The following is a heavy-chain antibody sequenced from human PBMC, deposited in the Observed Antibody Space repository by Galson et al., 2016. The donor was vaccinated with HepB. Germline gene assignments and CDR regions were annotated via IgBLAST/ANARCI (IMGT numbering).Heavy chain of an antibody. CDR3: AGGIAVAGTGTAAFDI. CDR2: IITIPETA. D-gene: IGHD6-19*01. J-gene: IGHJ3*02. V-gene: IGHV1-69*11. CDR1: GGTFSNYA. Sequence: SVKVSCKASGGTFSNYAISWVRQAPGHGLEWMGRIITIPETANYAQKFQGRVTITADEFTSTVYMELSSLRSEDTAVYYCAGGIAVAGTGTAAFDIWGQGTMATVSS.